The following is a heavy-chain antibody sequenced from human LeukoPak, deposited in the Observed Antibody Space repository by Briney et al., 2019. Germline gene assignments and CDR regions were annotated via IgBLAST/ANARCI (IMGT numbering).Heavy chain of an antibody. CDR1: GYTFTSYD. CDR2: MNPNSGNT. Sequence: ASVKVSCKASGYTFTSYDINWVRQATGQELEWMGWMNPNSGNTGYAQKFQGRVTMTRNTSISTAYMELSSLRSEDTAVYYCARNHKRAYTYYYDSSGYLFDYWGQGTLVTVSS. V-gene: IGHV1-8*01. D-gene: IGHD3-22*01. J-gene: IGHJ4*02. CDR3: ARNHKRAYTYYYDSSGYLFDY.